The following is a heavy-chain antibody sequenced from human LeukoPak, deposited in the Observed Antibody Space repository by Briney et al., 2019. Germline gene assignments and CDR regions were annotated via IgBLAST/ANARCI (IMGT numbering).Heavy chain of an antibody. V-gene: IGHV5-51*01. D-gene: IGHD3-10*01. CDR1: GYSFTSYR. J-gene: IGHJ4*02. Sequence: GESLKISCKGSGYSFTSYRIGWVRQMPGKGLEWMGIIYPGDSDTRYSPSFQGQVTISADKSISTAYLQWSSLKASDTAMYYCARAHRTAYYYGSGSYYAYWGQGTLVTVSS. CDR3: ARAHRTAYYYGSGSYYAY. CDR2: IYPGDSDT.